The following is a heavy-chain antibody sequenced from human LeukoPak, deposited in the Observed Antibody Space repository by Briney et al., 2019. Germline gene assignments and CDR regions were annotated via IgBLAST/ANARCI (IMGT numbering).Heavy chain of an antibody. V-gene: IGHV3-64*01. D-gene: IGHD3-16*02. CDR2: ITSNGGRT. CDR3: ARWGGRYPFDY. CDR1: GFTFSSYS. J-gene: IGHJ4*02. Sequence: TGGSLRLSCAASGFTFSSYSMHWVRQAPGKGREYVSAITSNGGRTYYANSVKGRFTTSRNNSMNTRYLQMGRLRAEEMAVYYCARWGGRYPFDYWGQGTLVTVSS.